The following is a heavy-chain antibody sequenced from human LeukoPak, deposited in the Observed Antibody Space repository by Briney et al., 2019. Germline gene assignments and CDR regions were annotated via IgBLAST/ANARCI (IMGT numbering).Heavy chain of an antibody. CDR3: ARRKATVTLFDY. V-gene: IGHV4-39*01. CDR1: GGSISSSSYY. Sequence: PSETLSLTCTVSGGSISSSSYYWGWIRQPPGKGLEWIGSIYYSGSTYYNPSLKSRVTISVDTSKNQFSLKLSSVTAADTAVYYCARRKATVTLFDYWGQGALVTVSS. D-gene: IGHD4-11*01. CDR2: IYYSGST. J-gene: IGHJ4*02.